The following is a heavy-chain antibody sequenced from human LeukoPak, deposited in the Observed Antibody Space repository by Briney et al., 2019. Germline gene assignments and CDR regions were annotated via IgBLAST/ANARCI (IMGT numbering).Heavy chain of an antibody. CDR3: AREGNQYSSGWYAFDY. Sequence: GASVKVSCKASGGTFSSYAISWVRHAPGQGLEWMGGIIPIFATANYAQKFQGRVTITTDESTSTAYMELSSLRSEDTAVYYCAREGNQYSSGWYAFDYWGQGTLVTVSS. CDR1: GGTFSSYA. J-gene: IGHJ4*02. CDR2: IIPIFATA. D-gene: IGHD6-19*01. V-gene: IGHV1-69*05.